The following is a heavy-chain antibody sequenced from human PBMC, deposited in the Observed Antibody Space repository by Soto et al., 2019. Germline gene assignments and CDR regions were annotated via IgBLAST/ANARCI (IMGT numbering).Heavy chain of an antibody. D-gene: IGHD6-19*01. Sequence: QVQLVQSGAEVKKPGASVKVSCKASGYTFTSYAMHWVRQAPGQRLEWMGWINAGNGNTKYSQKFQGRVTITRDTSASTAYRGLSSLRSEDRAVYSWARDLGGCPAYGGRGPLVTFPS. CDR1: GYTFTSYA. J-gene: IGHJ4*02. V-gene: IGHV1-3*01. CDR3: ARDLGGCPAY. CDR2: INAGNGNT.